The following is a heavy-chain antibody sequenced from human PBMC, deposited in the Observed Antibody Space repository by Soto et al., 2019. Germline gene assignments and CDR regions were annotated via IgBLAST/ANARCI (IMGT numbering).Heavy chain of an antibody. Sequence: QVQLQQWGAGLLKPSETLSLTCAVYGGSFSGYYWSWIRQPPGKGREWIGEINHSGSTNYNPSLKRRVTRSVDTSKNQFSLKLSSVPAADTAVYYCARGVDIVVVPAAASYYYMDVWGKGTTVTVSS. J-gene: IGHJ6*03. CDR3: ARGVDIVVVPAAASYYYMDV. D-gene: IGHD2-2*01. CDR1: GGSFSGYY. V-gene: IGHV4-34*01. CDR2: INHSGST.